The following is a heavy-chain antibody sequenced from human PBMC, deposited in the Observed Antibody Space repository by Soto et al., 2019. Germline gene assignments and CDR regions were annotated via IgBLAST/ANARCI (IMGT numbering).Heavy chain of an antibody. V-gene: IGHV5-51*01. CDR3: ARHFSSNWFYFQY. CDR2: IYPDDSDT. CDR1: GDNFSKYW. J-gene: IGHJ4*02. D-gene: IGHD6-13*01. Sequence: GESLKISCKGSGDNFSKYWIGWVRQMPGKGLEWLGIIYPDDSDTKYNPSFEGHVTLSADKSISTAYLQWSSLRASDTAIYYCARHFSSNWFYFQYWAPGTMVTVSS.